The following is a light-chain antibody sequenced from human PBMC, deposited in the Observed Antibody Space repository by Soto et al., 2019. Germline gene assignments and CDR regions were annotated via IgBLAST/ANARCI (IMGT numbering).Light chain of an antibody. Sequence: QSALTQPASVSGSPGQSITISCTGTSSDVGGYNYVSWYQQYPGKAPKLMIYDVSNRPSGVSNRFSGSKSGNTASLTISGLQDEDEADYCCSSYTSRSFVVFGGGTKLTVL. J-gene: IGLJ2*01. CDR3: SSYTSRSFVV. CDR1: SSDVGGYNY. CDR2: DVS. V-gene: IGLV2-14*01.